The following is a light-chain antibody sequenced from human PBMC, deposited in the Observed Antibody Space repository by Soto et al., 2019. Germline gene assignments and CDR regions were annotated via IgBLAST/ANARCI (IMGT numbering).Light chain of an antibody. J-gene: IGKJ4*01. V-gene: IGKV1-5*03. CDR2: KAS. CDR3: QYYSSYLT. CDR1: QSISSW. Sequence: DIQMTQSPSTLSASVGDRVTITCRASQSISSWLAWYQQKPGKAPKLLIYKASILESGVPSRFSGSGSGTEFTLTISSLQPDDFATYFCQYYSSYLTFGGGTKVDIK.